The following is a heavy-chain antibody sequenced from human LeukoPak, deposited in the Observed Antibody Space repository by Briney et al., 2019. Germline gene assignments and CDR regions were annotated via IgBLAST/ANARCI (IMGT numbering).Heavy chain of an antibody. CDR3: ARRVGAAAARRRPTYNNWFDP. V-gene: IGHV4-34*01. CDR2: INHSGST. CDR1: GGSFSGYY. D-gene: IGHD6-13*01. Sequence: PSETLSLTCAVYGGSFSGYYWSWIRQPPGKGLEWIGEINHSGSTNYNPSLKSRVTISVDTSKNQFSLKLSSVTAADTAVYYCARRVGAAAARRRPTYNNWFDPWGQGTLVTVSS. J-gene: IGHJ5*02.